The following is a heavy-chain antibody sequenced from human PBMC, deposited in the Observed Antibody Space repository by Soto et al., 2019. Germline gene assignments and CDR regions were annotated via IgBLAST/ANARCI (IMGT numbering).Heavy chain of an antibody. J-gene: IGHJ4*02. Sequence: ASVKVSGKSLGVIIISYAIHWERQAPGQRLEWMGWINVATGNTKYSQHFQGRVTITRDTSASTAYMELNGLTSDDTAIYYCAREHDDWSGYSFDFWGQGTLVTVSS. CDR1: GVIIISYA. D-gene: IGHD3-3*01. CDR3: AREHDDWSGYSFDF. CDR2: INVATGNT. V-gene: IGHV1-3*01.